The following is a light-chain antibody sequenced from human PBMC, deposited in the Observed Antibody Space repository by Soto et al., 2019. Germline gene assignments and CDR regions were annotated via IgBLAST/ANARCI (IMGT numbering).Light chain of an antibody. V-gene: IGKV1-5*01. CDR1: QDISNW. J-gene: IGKJ1*01. CDR2: DAS. CDR3: QQYYSYPWT. Sequence: DIQMTQSPSTLSASVGDRVTITCRASQDISNWLAWYQQKPGTAPKLLIYDASSLESGVPSRVSAPGSGTEFTLTIASLQPDDFGTYSCQQYYSYPWTFGQGTKVEV.